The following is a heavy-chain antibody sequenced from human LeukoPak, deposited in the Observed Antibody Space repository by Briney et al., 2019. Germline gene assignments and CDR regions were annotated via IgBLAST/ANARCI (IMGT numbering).Heavy chain of an antibody. D-gene: IGHD6-19*01. Sequence: SETLSLTCAVYGGSFGGYYWSWIRQPLGKGLEWIGEINHSGSTNYNPSLKSRVTISVDTSKNQFSLKLSSVTAADTAVYYCARDSSGWYNYWGQGTLVTVSS. CDR3: ARDSSGWYNY. J-gene: IGHJ4*02. CDR1: GGSFGGYY. CDR2: INHSGST. V-gene: IGHV4-34*01.